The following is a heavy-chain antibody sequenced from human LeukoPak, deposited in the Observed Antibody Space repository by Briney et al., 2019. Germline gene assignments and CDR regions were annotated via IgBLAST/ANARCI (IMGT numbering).Heavy chain of an antibody. CDR2: IHTSWTT. CDR3: ARGDYYDGGGRNWFDP. D-gene: IGHD3-16*01. CDR1: GGSMSDYY. Sequence: PSETLSLTCTVSGGSMSDYYWSFIRQPAGKGLEWIGRIHTSWTTYFNPSLKSRVTMSVDTSTNQFSLRLTSMTAADTAVYFCARGDYYDGGGRNWFDPWGQGTLVTVSS. V-gene: IGHV4-4*07. J-gene: IGHJ5*02.